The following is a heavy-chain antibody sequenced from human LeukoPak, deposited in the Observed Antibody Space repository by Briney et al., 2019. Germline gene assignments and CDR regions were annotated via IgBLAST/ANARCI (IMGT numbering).Heavy chain of an antibody. CDR3: TTGKYGDYYFDN. Sequence: GGSLRLSCAASGFTFSNAWMTWGRQPPGKGLEWVGRLKGKTDGGTTDYAAPVKGRFTISRDDSKNTLYLQMNSLKTEDTAVYYCTTGKYGDYYFDNWGQGTLVTVSS. V-gene: IGHV3-15*01. CDR2: LKGKTDGGTT. D-gene: IGHD4-17*01. J-gene: IGHJ4*02. CDR1: GFTFSNAW.